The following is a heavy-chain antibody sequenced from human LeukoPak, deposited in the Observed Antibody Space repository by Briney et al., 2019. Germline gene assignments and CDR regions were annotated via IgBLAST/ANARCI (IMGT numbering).Heavy chain of an antibody. D-gene: IGHD6-13*01. J-gene: IGHJ5*02. V-gene: IGHV4-34*01. CDR3: ARCESSSWYIRWFDP. Sequence: SETLSLTCAVYGGSFSGYYWSWIRQPPGKGLEWIGEINHSGSTNYNPSLKSRVTISVDTSKNQFSLKLSSVTAADTAVHYCARCESSSWYIRWFDPWGQGTLVTVSS. CDR2: INHSGST. CDR1: GGSFSGYY.